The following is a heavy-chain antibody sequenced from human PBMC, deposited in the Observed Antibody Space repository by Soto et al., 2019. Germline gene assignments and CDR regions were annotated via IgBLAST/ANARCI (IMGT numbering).Heavy chain of an antibody. CDR1: GFTFSSYS. D-gene: IGHD6-13*01. V-gene: IGHV3-21*01. CDR3: ARRQIPPPTRGAANARGGMDV. Sequence: GGSLRLSCAASGFTFSSYSMNWVRQAPGKGLEWVSSISSSSSNIYYADSAKGRFTISRDNSKNTLYLQMSSLRAEDTAVYYCARRQIPPPTRGAANARGGMDVWGQGTTVTVSS. CDR2: ISSSSSNI. J-gene: IGHJ6*02.